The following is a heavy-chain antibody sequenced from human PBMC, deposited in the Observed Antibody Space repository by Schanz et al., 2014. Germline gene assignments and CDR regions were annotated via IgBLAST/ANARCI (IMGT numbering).Heavy chain of an antibody. V-gene: IGHV3-9*01. CDR1: GFTFDKYA. J-gene: IGHJ4*02. CDR3: ARGGPAYYFDD. CDR2: ISWNSGTI. Sequence: EVQLVESGGGLVPPGGSLRLSCAASGFTFDKYAMHWVRQAPGKGLEWVSVISWNSGTIGYADSVKGRFTISRDNSKNTLFLQMNSLRAEDTAVYYCARGGPAYYFDDWGQGTLVTVSS.